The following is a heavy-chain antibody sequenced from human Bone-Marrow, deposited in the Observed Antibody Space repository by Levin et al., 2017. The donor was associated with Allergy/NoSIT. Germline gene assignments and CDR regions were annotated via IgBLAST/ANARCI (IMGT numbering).Heavy chain of an antibody. Sequence: SETLSLTCTVSGGSISSYYWSWIRQPPGKGLEWIGYIYYSGSTNYNPSLKSRVTISVDTSKNQFSLKLSSVTAADTAVYYCARVALGYSSSSRSYYYYGMDVWGQGTTVTVSS. CDR2: IYYSGST. CDR3: ARVALGYSSSSRSYYYYGMDV. D-gene: IGHD6-6*01. J-gene: IGHJ6*02. V-gene: IGHV4-59*01. CDR1: GGSISSYY.